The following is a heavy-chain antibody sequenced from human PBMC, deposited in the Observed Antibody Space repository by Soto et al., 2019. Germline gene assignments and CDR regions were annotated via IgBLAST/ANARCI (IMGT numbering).Heavy chain of an antibody. J-gene: IGHJ6*02. CDR1: GFTFSSYG. Sequence: PGGSLRLSCAASGFTFSSYGMHWVRQAPGKGLEWVAVIWYDGSNKYYADSVKGRFTISRDNSKNTLYLQMNSLRAEDTAVYYCARNIAAAGTIPYYYYYYGMDVWGQGTTVTVSS. V-gene: IGHV3-33*01. CDR3: ARNIAAAGTIPYYYYYYGMDV. D-gene: IGHD6-13*01. CDR2: IWYDGSNK.